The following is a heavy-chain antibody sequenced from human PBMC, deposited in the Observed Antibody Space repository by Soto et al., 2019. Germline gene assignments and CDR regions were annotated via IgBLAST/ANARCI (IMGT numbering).Heavy chain of an antibody. Sequence: EVQLVESGGGLVQPGESLTLSCAASGFTFSSYWMHWVRQAPGKGLVWVSRIKSDGSGTYYADSVKGRLTISRDNTKNTLYLQMNSLRVEDTDVYFCERGDGDRYDGNGYLGRHWGQGTMVTVSS. CDR3: ERGDGDRYDGNGYLGRH. CDR1: GFTFSSYW. D-gene: IGHD3-22*01. J-gene: IGHJ4*02. CDR2: IKSDGSGT. V-gene: IGHV3-74*01.